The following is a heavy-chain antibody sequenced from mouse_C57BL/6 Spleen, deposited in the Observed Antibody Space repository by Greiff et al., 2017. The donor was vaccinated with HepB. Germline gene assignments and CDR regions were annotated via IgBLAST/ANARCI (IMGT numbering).Heavy chain of an antibody. Sequence: QVQLQQSGAELVRPGASVTLSCKASGYTFTDYEMHWVKQTPVHGLEWIGAIDPETGGTAYNQKFKGKAILTADKSSSTAYMELRSLTSEDSAVYYCTGVFITTVVATPAWFAYWGQGTLVTVSA. CDR1: GYTFTDYE. V-gene: IGHV1-15*01. CDR2: IDPETGGT. CDR3: TGVFITTVVATPAWFAY. D-gene: IGHD1-1*01. J-gene: IGHJ3*01.